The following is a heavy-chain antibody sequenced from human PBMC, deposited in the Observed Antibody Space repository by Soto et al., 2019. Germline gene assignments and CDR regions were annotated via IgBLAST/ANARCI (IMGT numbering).Heavy chain of an antibody. CDR3: ARGYRHGYFYALDV. CDR1: GGSFSDYA. CDR2: IIPMYGIA. V-gene: IGHV1-69*01. D-gene: IGHD5-18*01. Sequence: QVQLVQSGAEVKKPGSSVKVSCKTYGGSFSDYAINWVRQAPGQGLEWMGGIIPMYGIANYAPKFQGRVTITADESTRTAYMEVRSLRSEDTALFYCARGYRHGYFYALDVWGQGTTVTVSS. J-gene: IGHJ6*02.